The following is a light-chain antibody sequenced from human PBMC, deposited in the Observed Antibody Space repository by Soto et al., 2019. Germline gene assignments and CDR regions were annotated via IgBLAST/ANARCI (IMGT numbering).Light chain of an antibody. CDR1: SSNVGSYNL. Sequence: QSALTQPASVSGSPGQSITISCTGTSSNVGSYNLVSWYQQHPGKAPKLLIYEGSKRPSGVSHRFSGSKSGNTASLTISGLQAEDEADYYCCSFATGSTYVFGTGTRSPS. CDR3: CSFATGSTYV. CDR2: EGS. J-gene: IGLJ1*01. V-gene: IGLV2-23*01.